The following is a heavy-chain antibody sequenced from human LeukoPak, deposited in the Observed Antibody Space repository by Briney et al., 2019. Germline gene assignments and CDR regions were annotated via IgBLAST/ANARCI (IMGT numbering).Heavy chain of an antibody. CDR3: ARAPAAAGPFLDY. V-gene: IGHV4-34*01. J-gene: IGHJ4*02. CDR2: INHSGST. Sequence: IGEINHSGSTNYNPSLKSRVTISVDTSKNQFSLKLTSVTAADSAVYYCARAPAAAGPFLDYWGQGTLVTVSS. D-gene: IGHD6-13*01.